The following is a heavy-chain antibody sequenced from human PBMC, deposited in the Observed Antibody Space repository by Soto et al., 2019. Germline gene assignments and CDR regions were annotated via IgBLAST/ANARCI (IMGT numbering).Heavy chain of an antibody. CDR1: GGTFSSYA. Sequence: SVKVSCKASGGTFSSYAISWVRQAPGQGLEWMGGIIPIFGTANYAQKFQGRVTITADESTSTAYMELSSLRSEDTAVYYCARDLDWNHYGMDVWGQGTTVTVSS. J-gene: IGHJ6*02. CDR2: IIPIFGTA. V-gene: IGHV1-69*13. CDR3: ARDLDWNHYGMDV. D-gene: IGHD1-1*01.